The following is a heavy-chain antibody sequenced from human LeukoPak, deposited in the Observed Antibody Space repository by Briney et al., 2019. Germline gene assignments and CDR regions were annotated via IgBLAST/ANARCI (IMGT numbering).Heavy chain of an antibody. D-gene: IGHD6-13*01. J-gene: IGHJ6*03. CDR3: ARDGSSWYGYYYYYMDV. CDR1: GYTFTGYY. V-gene: IGHV1-2*02. Sequence: GAPVKVSCKASGYTFTGYYMHWVRQAPGQGLEWMGWINPNSGGTNYAQKFQGRVTMTRDTSISTAYMELSRLRSDDTAVYYCARDGSSWYGYYYYYMDVWGKGTTVTVSS. CDR2: INPNSGGT.